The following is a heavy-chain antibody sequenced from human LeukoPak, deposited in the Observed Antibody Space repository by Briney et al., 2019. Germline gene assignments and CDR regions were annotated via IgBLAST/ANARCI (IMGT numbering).Heavy chain of an antibody. CDR2: IKQDGSEK. CDR3: ARDVVDTAMVTGYYYMDV. J-gene: IGHJ6*03. D-gene: IGHD5-18*01. Sequence: HPGGSLRLSCAASGFTFSSYWMSWVRQAPGKGLEWVANIKQDGSEKYYVDSVKGRFTISRDNAKNSLYLQMNSLRAEDTAVYYCARDVVDTAMVTGYYYMDVWGKGTTVTVSS. CDR1: GFTFSSYW. V-gene: IGHV3-7*01.